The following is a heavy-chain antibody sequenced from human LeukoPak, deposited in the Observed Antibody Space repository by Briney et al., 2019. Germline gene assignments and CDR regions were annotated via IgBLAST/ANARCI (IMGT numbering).Heavy chain of an antibody. Sequence: GGSLRLSCAASGFTFSSYGMHWVRQAPGKGLEWVAVIWYDGSNKYYADSVEGRFTISRDISKNTLYLQMNSLRAEDTAVYYCARVASPSIAAAEFDYWGQGTLVTVSS. D-gene: IGHD6-13*01. CDR1: GFTFSSYG. CDR2: IWYDGSNK. J-gene: IGHJ4*02. V-gene: IGHV3-33*01. CDR3: ARVASPSIAAAEFDY.